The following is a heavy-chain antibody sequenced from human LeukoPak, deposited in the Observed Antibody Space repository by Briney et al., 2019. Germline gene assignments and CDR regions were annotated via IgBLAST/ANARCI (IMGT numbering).Heavy chain of an antibody. CDR1: GGSFSGYY. J-gene: IGHJ6*03. Sequence: SETLSLTCAVYGGSFSGYYWSWLRQPPGKGLEWIGEINHSGSTNYNPSLKSRVTISVDTSKNQFSLKLSSVTAADTAVYYCARSGWYALAYYYYYMDVWGKGTTVTVSS. D-gene: IGHD6-19*01. CDR3: ARSGWYALAYYYYYMDV. V-gene: IGHV4-34*01. CDR2: INHSGST.